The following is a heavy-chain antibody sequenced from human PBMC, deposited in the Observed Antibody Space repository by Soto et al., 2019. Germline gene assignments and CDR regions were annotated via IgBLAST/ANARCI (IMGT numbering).Heavy chain of an antibody. CDR3: VQTTGWPGFDF. J-gene: IGHJ4*02. CDR1: GFAVSSKY. D-gene: IGHD6-19*01. CDR2: IYGGGTT. V-gene: IGHV3-53*01. Sequence: EVQLVESGGGLIQPGGSLRLSCAASGFAVSSKYMTWVRQAPGKGLEWVSVIYGGGTTYYAASVKGRFTISRDPSKNTLYLRMRSMRAEDTAVYYCVQTTGWPGFDFWGQGTLVTVSS.